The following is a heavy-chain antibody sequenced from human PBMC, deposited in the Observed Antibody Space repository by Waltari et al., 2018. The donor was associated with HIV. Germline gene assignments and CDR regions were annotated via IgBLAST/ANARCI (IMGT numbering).Heavy chain of an antibody. CDR3: AKDSGGYYIT. V-gene: IGHV3-23*01. CDR1: GFMFSNYA. J-gene: IGHJ5*02. D-gene: IGHD2-15*01. Sequence: EVQLSASGGGFVQPGGSLRLSCAVSGFMFSNYAMNWVRQAPGKGLEGVSGISGSGDNTKYAESVKGRFTLSRENSKNTLYLKMNSLKAEDTAIYYCAKDSGGYYITWGQGTLVTVSS. CDR2: ISGSGDNT.